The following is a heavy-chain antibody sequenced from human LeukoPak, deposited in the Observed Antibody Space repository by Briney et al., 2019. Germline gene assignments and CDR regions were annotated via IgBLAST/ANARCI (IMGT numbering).Heavy chain of an antibody. Sequence: SETLSLTCAISGDSVSSNSAAWNWIRQSPSRGLEWLGRTYYRSKWYNDYAVSVKRRIIINADTSKNQFSLQLNSVTPEDTAVYYCARESSSWYGYFQHWGQGTLVTVSS. J-gene: IGHJ1*01. D-gene: IGHD6-13*01. CDR3: ARESSSWYGYFQH. V-gene: IGHV6-1*01. CDR2: TYYRSKWYN. CDR1: GDSVSSNSAA.